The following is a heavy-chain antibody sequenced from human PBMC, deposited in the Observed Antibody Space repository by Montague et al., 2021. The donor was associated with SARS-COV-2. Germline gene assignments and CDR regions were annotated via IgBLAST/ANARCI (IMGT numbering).Heavy chain of an antibody. D-gene: IGHD3-10*01. V-gene: IGHV3-74*01. Sequence: SLRLSCAASGFTFRSYWMHWVRQVPGRGLVWVSRIRPAGTSTHYAASAKGRFIISRDNAKNTLSLEMTNLRVDDTAIYYCVRPLWFGDSDYYFESWGQGTRVSVSS. CDR1: GFTFRSYW. CDR3: VRPLWFGDSDYYFES. J-gene: IGHJ4*02. CDR2: IRPAGTST.